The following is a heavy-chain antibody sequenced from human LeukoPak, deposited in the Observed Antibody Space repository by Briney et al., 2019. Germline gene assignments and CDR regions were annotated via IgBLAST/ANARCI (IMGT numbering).Heavy chain of an antibody. CDR3: ARGEITMVRGVPSLGY. CDR1: GGSISSYY. J-gene: IGHJ4*02. V-gene: IGHV4-59*01. Sequence: SETLSLTCTVSGGSISSYYWSWIRQPPGKGLEWIGYIYDSGSTNYKPSLKSRVTISVDTSKNQFSLKLGSVTAADTAVYYCARGEITMVRGVPSLGYWGQGTLVTVSS. CDR2: IYDSGST. D-gene: IGHD3-10*01.